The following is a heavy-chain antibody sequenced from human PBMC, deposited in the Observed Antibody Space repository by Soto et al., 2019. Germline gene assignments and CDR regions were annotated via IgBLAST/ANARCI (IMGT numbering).Heavy chain of an antibody. V-gene: IGHV4-4*02. CDR3: ARDRGGNTFDY. CDR1: GGSISSGNW. Sequence: QVQLQESGPGLVKPSGTLSLTCAVSGGSISSGNWWHWVRQPPGKGLEWIGEIFHSGSPNYSPSLKSRVTISVDKSKNQFSLNLNSVTAADTAVYYCARDRGGNTFDYWGQGTLATVSS. J-gene: IGHJ4*02. D-gene: IGHD3-10*01. CDR2: IFHSGSP.